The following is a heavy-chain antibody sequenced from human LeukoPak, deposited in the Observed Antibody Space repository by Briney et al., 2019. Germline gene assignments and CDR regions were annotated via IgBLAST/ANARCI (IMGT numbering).Heavy chain of an antibody. CDR3: AKEDRSGYNDY. D-gene: IGHD3-22*01. CDR1: GYTFTSYG. Sequence: ASVKDSRKASGYTFTSYGISWVRQAPGQGLEWMGWISAYNGNTNYAQKLQGRVTMTTDTSTSTAYMELRSLRSDDTAVYYCAKEDRSGYNDYWGQGTLVTVSS. V-gene: IGHV1-18*01. CDR2: ISAYNGNT. J-gene: IGHJ4*02.